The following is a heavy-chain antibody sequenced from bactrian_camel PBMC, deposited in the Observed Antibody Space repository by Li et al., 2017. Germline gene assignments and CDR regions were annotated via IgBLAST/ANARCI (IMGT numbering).Heavy chain of an antibody. CDR2: INGGGGGT. Sequence: QLVESGGGLVQPGGSLRLSCAASGFAFRSYDMSWVRQAPGKGLEWVSGINGGGGGTYYADSVEGRFTISRDNAKNTLYLQMNSLKPEDTATYFCNVGLCGTWPPGQDNYWGHGTQVTVS. V-gene: IGHV3S40*01. CDR3: NVGLCGTWPPGQDNY. J-gene: IGHJ4*01. CDR1: GFAFRSYD. D-gene: IGHD2*01.